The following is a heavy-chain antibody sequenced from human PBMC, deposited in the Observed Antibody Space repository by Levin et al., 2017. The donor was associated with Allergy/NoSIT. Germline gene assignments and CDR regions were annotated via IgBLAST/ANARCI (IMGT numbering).Heavy chain of an antibody. V-gene: IGHV3-23*01. J-gene: IGHJ4*02. CDR3: AKSHTAALGILAY. Sequence: LSLTCAASGFTFSSSVMTWVRQAPGKGLEWVSFISGSGGSTHYADSVKGRFTISRDNSKNTVYLQVNSLRAEDTAVYYCAKSHTAALGILAYWGQGTLVTVSS. CDR2: ISGSGGST. D-gene: IGHD7-27*01. CDR1: GFTFSSSV.